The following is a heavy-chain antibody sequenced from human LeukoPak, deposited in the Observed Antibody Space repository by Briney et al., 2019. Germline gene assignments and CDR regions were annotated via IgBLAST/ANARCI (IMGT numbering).Heavy chain of an antibody. CDR3: ARDGGGVSSWVSH. V-gene: IGHV5-10-1*01. J-gene: IGHJ4*02. CDR2: IDPGDSFT. CDR1: GYSFSSYS. Sequence: GESLRISCKGSGYSFSSYSISWVRQMLGKGLEWMGRIDPGDSFTKYRPSLEGRVTISADKSLSTVYLQWSSLKASDTAIYYCARDGGGVSSWVSHWGQGTLVTVSS. D-gene: IGHD2-8*02.